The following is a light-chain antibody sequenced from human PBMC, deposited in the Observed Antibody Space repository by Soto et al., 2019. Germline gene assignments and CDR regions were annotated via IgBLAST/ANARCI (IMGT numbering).Light chain of an antibody. CDR3: QHYNSFSAT. CDR1: QSVSNW. J-gene: IGKJ3*01. Sequence: DLPMTQSPSTLSASVGDRVTITCRASQSVSNWLAWYQQRPGKAPQLLMYGASTLDSGVPSRFSGSGSGTNFTLTISSLQPDDFATYYCQHYNSFSATFGPGTKVDIK. CDR2: GAS. V-gene: IGKV1-5*01.